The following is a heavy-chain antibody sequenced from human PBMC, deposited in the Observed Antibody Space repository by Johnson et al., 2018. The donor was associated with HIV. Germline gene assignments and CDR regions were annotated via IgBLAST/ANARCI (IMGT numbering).Heavy chain of an antibody. Sequence: QVQLVESGGGVVQPGRSLRLSCAASGFTFSSYAMHWVRQAPGKGLEWVAVIWSDGSNKFYADSVKGRFTISRDNSKNTLYLQMNSLRAEDTAVYYCARVRWLQLGAFDIWGQGTMVTVSS. CDR2: IWSDGSNK. J-gene: IGHJ3*02. CDR1: GFTFSSYA. CDR3: ARVRWLQLGAFDI. V-gene: IGHV3-33*08. D-gene: IGHD5-24*01.